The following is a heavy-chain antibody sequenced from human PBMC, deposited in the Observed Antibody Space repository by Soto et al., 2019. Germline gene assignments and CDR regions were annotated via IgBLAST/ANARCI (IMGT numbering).Heavy chain of an antibody. V-gene: IGHV1-18*01. CDR2: ISAYNGNT. Sequence: QVQLVQSGAEVKKPGASVKVSCKASGYTFTSYGISWVRQAPGQGLEWMGWISAYNGNTNYAQKLQGRVTINTDTASITAYMALSSLRSDATAVYYCASDGSVQARFDPWGPGTLVTVSS. J-gene: IGHJ5*02. D-gene: IGHD6-19*01. CDR3: ASDGSVQARFDP. CDR1: GYTFTSYG.